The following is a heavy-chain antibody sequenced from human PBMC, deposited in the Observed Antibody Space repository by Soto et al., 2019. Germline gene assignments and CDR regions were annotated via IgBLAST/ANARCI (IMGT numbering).Heavy chain of an antibody. Sequence: EVQLVESGGGLVKPGGSLRLSCAASGFTFSSYSMNWVRQAPGKGLEWVTSISCISSYIYYADSVKGRFTISSDNAKILLYEQMSSLRDVDTVVSYGARVVHYCDPYYYYGMDVLGQGTTVTVCS. CDR1: GFTFSSYS. J-gene: IGHJ6*02. CDR3: ARVVHYCDPYYYYGMDV. D-gene: IGHD3-22*01. CDR2: ISCISSYI. V-gene: IGHV3-21*01.